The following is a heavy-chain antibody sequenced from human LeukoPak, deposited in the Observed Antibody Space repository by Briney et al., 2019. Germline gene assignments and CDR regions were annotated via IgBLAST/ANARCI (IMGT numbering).Heavy chain of an antibody. CDR2: INTDGTVT. J-gene: IGHJ3*01. CDR1: GFTFSKYW. Sequence: GGSLRLSCAASGFTFSKYWMLWVRQAPGKGLESVSRINTDGTVTTYADSVKGRFTISRDNAKNSLYLQMNSLRAEDTAVYYCARELRGLMAFWGQGTMVTVSS. V-gene: IGHV3-74*01. D-gene: IGHD5-24*01. CDR3: ARELRGLMAF.